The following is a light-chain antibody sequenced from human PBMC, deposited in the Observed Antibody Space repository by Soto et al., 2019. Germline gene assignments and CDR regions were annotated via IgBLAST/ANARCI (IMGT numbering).Light chain of an antibody. CDR2: AAS. CDR3: QQLNSHPT. V-gene: IGKV1D-16*01. J-gene: IGKJ5*01. CDR1: QGISSW. Sequence: IQLNQSPSSLSASVGDIVTITCRASQGISSWLAWYQQKPGKAPKLLIYAASSLQSGVPSLSSGGCARTVFLLTISSLHPEDVASYYCQQLNSHPTFGQGTRLEIK.